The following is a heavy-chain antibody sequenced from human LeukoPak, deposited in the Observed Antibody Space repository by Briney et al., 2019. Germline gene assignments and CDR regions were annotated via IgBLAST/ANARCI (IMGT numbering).Heavy chain of an antibody. J-gene: IGHJ6*03. D-gene: IGHD3-3*01. Sequence: SEALSLTRAVYGGSFSGYYWSWIRQPPGKGLEWIGEINHSGSTNYNPSLKSRVTISVDTSKNQFSLKLSSVTAADTAVYYCARGAPRPYYDFWSGYFDYYYYMDVWGKGTTVTVSS. V-gene: IGHV4-34*01. CDR1: GGSFSGYY. CDR3: ARGAPRPYYDFWSGYFDYYYYMDV. CDR2: INHSGST.